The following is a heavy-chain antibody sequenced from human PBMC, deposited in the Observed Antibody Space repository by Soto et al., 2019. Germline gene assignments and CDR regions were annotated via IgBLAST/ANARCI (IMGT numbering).Heavy chain of an antibody. D-gene: IGHD3-10*01. V-gene: IGHV3-53*01. CDR2: IYSGGYT. CDR3: AHHPGGGGY. Sequence: EVQLVESGGGLIQPGGSLRLSCAVSGFTVSNNYMSWVRQAPGKGLEGVSVIYSGGYTAYGDSVKGRFTISRDNSKNKLNLQRNSRGAAGTGVFYGAHHPGGGGYWGQGTLVTVSS. J-gene: IGHJ4*02. CDR1: GFTVSNNY.